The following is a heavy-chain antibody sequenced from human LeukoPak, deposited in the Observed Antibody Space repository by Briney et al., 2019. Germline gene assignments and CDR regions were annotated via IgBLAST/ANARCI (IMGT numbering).Heavy chain of an antibody. Sequence: PSETLSLTCTVPDGPISSYYWSWIRQPPGKGLEWIGYIYTSGSTNYNPSLKSRVTISVDTSKDQFSLKLSSVTAADTAVYYCARHYYGAYYFDYWGQGTLVTVSS. J-gene: IGHJ4*02. D-gene: IGHD4-17*01. CDR3: ARHYYGAYYFDY. CDR1: DGPISSYY. CDR2: IYTSGST. V-gene: IGHV4-4*09.